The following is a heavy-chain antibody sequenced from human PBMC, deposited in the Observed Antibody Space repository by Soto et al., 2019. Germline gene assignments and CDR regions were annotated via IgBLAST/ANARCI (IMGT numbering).Heavy chain of an antibody. D-gene: IGHD2-2*02. Sequence: QVQLVESGGGVVQPGRSLRLSCAASGFTFSSYGMHWVRQAPGKGLEWVAVISYDGSNKYYADSVKGRFTISRDNSKNELYLQMNSLRAEDTAVYYCAKVVVDCSSTSCYNYFDYWGQGTLVTVSS. V-gene: IGHV3-30*18. J-gene: IGHJ4*02. CDR3: AKVVVDCSSTSCYNYFDY. CDR1: GFTFSSYG. CDR2: ISYDGSNK.